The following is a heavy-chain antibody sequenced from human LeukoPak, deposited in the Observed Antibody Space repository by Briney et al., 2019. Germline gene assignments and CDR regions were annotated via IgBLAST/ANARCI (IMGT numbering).Heavy chain of an antibody. CDR2: IYTSGST. CDR3: ARRHGSGSYLRGEDWFDP. CDR1: GGSISSYY. D-gene: IGHD3-10*01. J-gene: IGHJ5*02. V-gene: IGHV4-4*09. Sequence: SETLSLTCTVPGGSISSYYWSWIRQPPGKGLEWIGYIYTSGSTNYNPSLKSRVTISVDTSKNQFSLKLSSVTAADTAVYYCARRHGSGSYLRGEDWFDPRGQGTLVTVSS.